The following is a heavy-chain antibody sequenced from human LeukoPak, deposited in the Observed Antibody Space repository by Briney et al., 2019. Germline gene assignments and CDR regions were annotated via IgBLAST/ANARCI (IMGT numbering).Heavy chain of an antibody. CDR1: GYSISSGYY. CDR2: IYHSGST. J-gene: IGHJ5*02. Sequence: SETLSLTCTVSGYSISSGYYWGWIRPPPGKGLEWIGSIYHSGSTYYNPSLKSRVTISVDTSKNQFSLKLSSVTAADTAVYYCARDHHYDILTNWFDPWGQGTLVTVSS. V-gene: IGHV4-38-2*02. CDR3: ARDHHYDILTNWFDP. D-gene: IGHD3-9*01.